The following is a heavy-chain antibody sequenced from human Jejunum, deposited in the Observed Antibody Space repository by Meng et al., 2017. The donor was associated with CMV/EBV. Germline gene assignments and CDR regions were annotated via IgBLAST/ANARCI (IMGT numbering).Heavy chain of an antibody. Sequence: QVQRVQYGAEVKKPGASGKVSCKASGYSFNNYGINWVRQAPGQGLEWMGWISAYNGNTNYTQNLQGRVTLTTDTSTSTAYMELRSLRSEDTTVYYCARAGYDSSGYYPQPFDYWGQGTLVTVSS. V-gene: IGHV1-18*01. D-gene: IGHD3-22*01. CDR3: ARAGYDSSGYYPQPFDY. CDR1: GYSFNNYG. CDR2: ISAYNGNT. J-gene: IGHJ4*02.